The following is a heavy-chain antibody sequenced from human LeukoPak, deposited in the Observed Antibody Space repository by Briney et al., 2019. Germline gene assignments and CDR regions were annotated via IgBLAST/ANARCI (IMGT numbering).Heavy chain of an antibody. CDR3: ARYRCKTTSGCEDTEAFDT. D-gene: IGHD2/OR15-2a*01. J-gene: IGHJ3*02. V-gene: IGHV1-2*02. Sequence: ASVKVSCKTPGYSFTANYMQWVRQAPGQGLEWMGLLNPNSGATKYAQKFQGRVTMTRDTSINTAYMELSRLTSDDTAVYYCARYRCKTTSGCEDTEAFDTWGQGTMVTVSS. CDR2: LNPNSGAT. CDR1: GYSFTANY.